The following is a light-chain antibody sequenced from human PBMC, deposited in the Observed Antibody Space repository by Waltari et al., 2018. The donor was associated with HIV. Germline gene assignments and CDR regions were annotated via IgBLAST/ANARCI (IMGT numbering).Light chain of an antibody. CDR1: NIGSKS. J-gene: IGLJ1*01. V-gene: IGLV3-21*02. Sequence: SYVVTQPPSVSVAPGQTARITCGGNNIGSKSVHWYQQKPGQAPVVVVYDDNDRPSGIPERLSGSNSGNTATLTISRVEAGDEADYYCQVWDSASDSYVFATGTKVTVL. CDR2: DDN. CDR3: QVWDSASDSYV.